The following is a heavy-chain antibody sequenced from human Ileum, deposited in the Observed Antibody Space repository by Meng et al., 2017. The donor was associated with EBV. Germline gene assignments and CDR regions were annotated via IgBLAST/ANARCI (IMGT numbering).Heavy chain of an antibody. Sequence: HAQLVGSGGGLVKPGGSLGLSCAGSGFTFSDYYMSWIRQAPGKGLEWVSYITSSGGIIYYADSVKGRFTISRDNAKKSLYLQMNSLRAEDTAVYYCASARGSWFDPWGQGTLVTVSS. CDR3: ASARGSWFDP. J-gene: IGHJ5*02. D-gene: IGHD1-26*01. CDR1: GFTFSDYY. CDR2: ITSSGGII. V-gene: IGHV3-11*01.